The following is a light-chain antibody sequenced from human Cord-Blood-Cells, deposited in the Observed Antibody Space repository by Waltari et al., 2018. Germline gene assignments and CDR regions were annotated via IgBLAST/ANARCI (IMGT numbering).Light chain of an antibody. CDR1: QSISSW. Sequence: DIQMTQSPSTLSASVGDRVTITCRASQSISSWLAWYQPKPGKAPKLLIYDASTLESGVPSRFSGSGSGTEFTRTISSLQPDDFATYYCQQYNSYSLYTFGQGTKLEIK. J-gene: IGKJ2*01. CDR2: DAS. CDR3: QQYNSYSLYT. V-gene: IGKV1-5*01.